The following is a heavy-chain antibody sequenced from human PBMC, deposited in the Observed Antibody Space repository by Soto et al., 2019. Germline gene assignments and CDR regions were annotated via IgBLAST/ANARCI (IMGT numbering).Heavy chain of an antibody. Sequence: SETLSLTCTVSGGSISSYYWSWIRQPPGKGLEWIGYIYYSGSTNYNPSLKSRVTISVDTSKNQFSLKLSSVTAADTAVYYCARTYYYDSRVGYWGQGTLVTVSS. CDR1: GGSISSYY. CDR2: IYYSGST. V-gene: IGHV4-59*12. CDR3: ARTYYYDSRVGY. D-gene: IGHD3-22*01. J-gene: IGHJ4*02.